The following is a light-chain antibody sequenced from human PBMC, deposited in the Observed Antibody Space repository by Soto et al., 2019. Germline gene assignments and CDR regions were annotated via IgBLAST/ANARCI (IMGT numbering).Light chain of an antibody. J-gene: IGKJ2*01. CDR2: DAS. CDR1: QSVNNY. Sequence: EIVLTQSPAALYLSPGERATLSCRASQSVNNYIAWYQQKPGQAPRVLIYDASHRAAGVPARFSGSGSVTDFTLTISSLEPEDFAVYYCQQYDSYMYAFGQGTKVEI. CDR3: QQYDSYMYA. V-gene: IGKV3-11*01.